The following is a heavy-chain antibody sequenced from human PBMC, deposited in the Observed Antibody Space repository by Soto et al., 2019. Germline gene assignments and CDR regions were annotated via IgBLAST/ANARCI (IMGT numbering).Heavy chain of an antibody. J-gene: IGHJ4*02. D-gene: IGHD3-10*01. CDR1: GYTFTVYY. V-gene: IGHV1-2*02. Sequence: GASVKVSCKASGYTFTVYYMHWVRQAPGQGLEWMGWINPKSGGTMYPQKFQGRVTMTWDTSISTAYMALTRLRSDDTAVYYCASDYGSGSYGAYWGQGTLVTVSS. CDR2: INPKSGGT. CDR3: ASDYGSGSYGAY.